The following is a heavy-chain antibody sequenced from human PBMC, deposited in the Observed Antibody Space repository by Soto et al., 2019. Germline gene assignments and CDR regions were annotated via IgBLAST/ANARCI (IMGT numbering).Heavy chain of an antibody. CDR3: ARGRHKAVSPLPLLDS. CDR1: GFAFLPYG. V-gene: IGHV3-33*01. CDR2: LWFDASKR. Sequence: QVQLGESGGGVVRPGRSLRLACAASGFAFLPYGMHWVRQAPGMGLEWVTGLWFDASKRYYADSVKGRFTISRDISKNTLYLQMNSLTAEDTAVYYCARGRHKAVSPLPLLDSWGQGPLVTVSS. J-gene: IGHJ4*02. D-gene: IGHD6-25*01.